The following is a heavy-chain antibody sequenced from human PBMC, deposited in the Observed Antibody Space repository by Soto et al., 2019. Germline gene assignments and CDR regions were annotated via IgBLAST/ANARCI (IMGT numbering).Heavy chain of an antibody. CDR2: IYYSGST. Sequence: QVQLQESGPGLVKPSQTLSLTCTVSGGSISSGDYYWSWIRQPPGKGLEWIGYIYYSGSTYYNPSLKSRVNISVDTSKTQFSLTLSFVTDADTAVYSCACERPDGSRLDPWGQGTLVTVSS. D-gene: IGHD6-13*01. J-gene: IGHJ5*02. CDR1: GGSISSGDYY. V-gene: IGHV4-30-4*01. CDR3: ACERPDGSRLDP.